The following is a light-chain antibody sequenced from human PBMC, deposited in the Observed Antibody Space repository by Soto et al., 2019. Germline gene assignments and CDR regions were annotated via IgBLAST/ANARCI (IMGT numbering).Light chain of an antibody. J-gene: IGKJ4*01. CDR2: KAS. CDR3: QHYHNFPLT. Sequence: DIQITQSPSTLSASVRYSVNITFRSSQSVGTSLAWYQQKPGKAPNLLIYKASDLDSGVPSRFSGSGSETGFTLTISSLQTDDFATYYCQHYHNFPLTFGGGTKVDIK. V-gene: IGKV1-5*03. CDR1: QSVGTS.